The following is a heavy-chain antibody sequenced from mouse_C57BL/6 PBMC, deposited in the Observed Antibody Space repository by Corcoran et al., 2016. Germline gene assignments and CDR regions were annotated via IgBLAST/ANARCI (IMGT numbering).Heavy chain of an antibody. CDR1: GYTFTTYG. CDR2: INTYSGVP. Sequence: QIQLVQSGPELKKPGETVKISCKASGYTFTTYGMSWVKQAPGKGLKWMGRINTYSGVPTYADDFKGRFAFSLETSASTAYLQINNLKNEDTATYFCAREDLVDYWGQGTSVTVSS. V-gene: IGHV9-3*01. CDR3: AREDLVDY. J-gene: IGHJ4*01.